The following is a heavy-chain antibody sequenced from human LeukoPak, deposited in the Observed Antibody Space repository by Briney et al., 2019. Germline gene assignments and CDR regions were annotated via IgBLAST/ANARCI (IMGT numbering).Heavy chain of an antibody. Sequence: GGSLRLSCAASGFTLSTYSMNWVRQAPGKGLEWVSYISSSGNTIYYADSVKGRFTISRDNAKNSLFLQMNSLSAEDTAVYYCARRRDFDYWGQGTLVAVSS. CDR2: ISSSGNTI. CDR3: ARRRDFDY. J-gene: IGHJ4*02. V-gene: IGHV3-48*04. CDR1: GFTLSTYS. D-gene: IGHD6-6*01.